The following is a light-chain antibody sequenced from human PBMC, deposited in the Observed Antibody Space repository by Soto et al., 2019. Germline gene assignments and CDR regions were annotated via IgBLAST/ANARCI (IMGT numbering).Light chain of an antibody. CDR3: QQYGSPRWT. Sequence: EIVLTQSPGTLSLSPGERATLSCRASQSVSSSYLAWYQQKPGQAPRLLIYGSSSRATGIPDRFSGSGSGTDFTLTISRLEPEDFAVYYGQQYGSPRWTFGQGTKVEIK. CDR1: QSVSSSY. V-gene: IGKV3-20*01. CDR2: GSS. J-gene: IGKJ1*01.